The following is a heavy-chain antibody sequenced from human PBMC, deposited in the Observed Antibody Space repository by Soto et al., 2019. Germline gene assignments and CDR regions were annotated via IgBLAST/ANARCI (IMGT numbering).Heavy chain of an antibody. J-gene: IGHJ4*02. V-gene: IGHV1-18*04. Sequence: QLVQSGAEVKKPGASVKVSCKASGYTFTTSGFNWVRQAPGQGLEWMGWISAKSGNTNYAQKRQGRVTMTTDTSTSTVYMELKSLSSDDPAIYYCTRAGASDWNFVSTSSWGQGTLVTVSS. CDR1: GYTFTTSG. CDR3: TRAGASDWNFVSTSS. D-gene: IGHD1-7*01. CDR2: ISAKSGNT.